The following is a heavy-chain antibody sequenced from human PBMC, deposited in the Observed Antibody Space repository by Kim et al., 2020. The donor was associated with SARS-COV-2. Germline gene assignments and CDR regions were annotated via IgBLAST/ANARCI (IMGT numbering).Heavy chain of an antibody. CDR2: IIPIFGTA. D-gene: IGHD3-9*01. V-gene: IGHV1-69*13. J-gene: IGHJ6*02. CDR3: ARGGHYDILTAVRLWDGMDV. Sequence: SVKVSCKASGGTFSSYAISWVRQAPGQGLEWMGGIIPIFGTANYAQKFQGRVTITADESTSTAYMELSSLRSEDTAVYYCARGGHYDILTAVRLWDGMDVWGHGTTVTVSS. CDR1: GGTFSSYA.